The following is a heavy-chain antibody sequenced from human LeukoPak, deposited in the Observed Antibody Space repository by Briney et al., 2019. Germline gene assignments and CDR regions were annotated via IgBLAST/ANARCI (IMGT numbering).Heavy chain of an antibody. J-gene: IGHJ4*02. CDR3: ARVLTAMDPRGYFDY. CDR1: GYTFTSYY. V-gene: IGHV1-46*01. D-gene: IGHD5-18*01. Sequence: GASVKVSCKASGYTFTSYYMHWVRQAPGQGLEWMGIVNPSDGSTTYAQKFQGRVTMTGDTSTSTVYMELGSLRSEDTAVYYCARVLTAMDPRGYFDYWGQGTLVTVSS. CDR2: VNPSDGST.